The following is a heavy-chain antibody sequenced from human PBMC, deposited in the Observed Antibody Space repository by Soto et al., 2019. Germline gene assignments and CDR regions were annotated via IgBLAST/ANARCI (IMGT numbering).Heavy chain of an antibody. V-gene: IGHV4-59*01. CDR1: GGSISSYY. CDR3: ARAHYDSSGYYPRPPVFDY. Sequence: SETLSLTCTVSGGSISSYYWSWIWQPPGKGLEWIGYIYYSGSTNYNPSLKSRVTISVDTSKNQFSLKLSSVTAADTAVYYCARAHYDSSGYYPRPPVFDYWGQGTLVTVSS. CDR2: IYYSGST. J-gene: IGHJ4*02. D-gene: IGHD3-22*01.